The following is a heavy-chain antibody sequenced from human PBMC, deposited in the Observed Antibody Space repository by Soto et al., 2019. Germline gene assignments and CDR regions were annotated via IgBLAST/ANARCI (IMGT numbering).Heavy chain of an antibody. D-gene: IGHD2-2*01. V-gene: IGHV1-2*04. J-gene: IGHJ6*02. CDR2: INPNSGGT. Sequence: ASVKVSCKASGYTFTGYYMHWVRQAPGQGLEWMGWINPNSGGTNYAQKFQGWVTMTRDTSISTAYMELSRLRSDDTAVYYCARGNSVVPAASSYGMDVWGQGTTVTVSS. CDR1: GYTFTGYY. CDR3: ARGNSVVPAASSYGMDV.